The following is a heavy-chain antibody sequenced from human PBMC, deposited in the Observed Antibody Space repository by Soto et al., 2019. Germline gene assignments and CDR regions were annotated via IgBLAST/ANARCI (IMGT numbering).Heavy chain of an antibody. CDR3: ARGRTVVVVAATSIAFDI. J-gene: IGHJ3*02. CDR2: INHSGST. V-gene: IGHV4-34*01. CDR1: GGSFSGYY. D-gene: IGHD2-15*01. Sequence: SETLSLTCAVYGGSFSGYYWSWIRQPPGKGLEWIGEINHSGSTNYNPSLKSRVTISVDTSKNQFSLKLSSVTAADTAVYYCARGRTVVVVAATSIAFDIWGQGTMVTVSS.